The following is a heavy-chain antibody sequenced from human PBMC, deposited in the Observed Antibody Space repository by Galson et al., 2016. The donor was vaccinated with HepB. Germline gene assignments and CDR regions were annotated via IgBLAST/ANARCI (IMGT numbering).Heavy chain of an antibody. CDR1: GFTFSSYS. CDR3: ARGRGMDV. V-gene: IGHV3-7*01. CDR2: IQPDGSAK. J-gene: IGHJ6*02. Sequence: SLRLSCAASGFTFSSYSMTWVRQAAGRGLECVANIQPDGSAKKYVDSVKGRFTISRDNAKNSLYLQMNSLGVDDTAVYYCARGRGMDVWGQGTTVTVFS.